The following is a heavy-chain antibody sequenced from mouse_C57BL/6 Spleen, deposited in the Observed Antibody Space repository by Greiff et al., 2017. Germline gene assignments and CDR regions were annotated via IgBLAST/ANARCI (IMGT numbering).Heavy chain of an antibody. Sequence: QVQLQQSGPGLVQPSQSLSITCTVSGFSLTSYGVHWVRQSPGKGLEWLGVIWRGGSTDYNAAFMSRLSITKDNSKSQVFFKMNRLQADDTAIYYCAIYGSKDYAMDYWGQGTSVTVSS. CDR1: GFSLTSYG. V-gene: IGHV2-5*01. CDR2: IWRGGST. CDR3: AIYGSKDYAMDY. D-gene: IGHD1-1*01. J-gene: IGHJ4*01.